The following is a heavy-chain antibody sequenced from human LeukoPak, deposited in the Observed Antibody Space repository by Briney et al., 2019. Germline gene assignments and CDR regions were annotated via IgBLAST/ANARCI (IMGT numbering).Heavy chain of an antibody. V-gene: IGHV4-31*03. D-gene: IGHD6-13*01. J-gene: IGHJ5*02. CDR3: ARQSRTRPYNWFDP. CDR2: IYYSGST. Sequence: PSETLSLTCTVSGGSISSGGYYWSWIRQHPGKGLEWIGYIYYSGSTYYNPSLKSRVTISVDTSKNQFSLKLSSVTAADTAVYYCARQSRTRPYNWFDPWGQGTLVTVSS. CDR1: GGSISSGGYY.